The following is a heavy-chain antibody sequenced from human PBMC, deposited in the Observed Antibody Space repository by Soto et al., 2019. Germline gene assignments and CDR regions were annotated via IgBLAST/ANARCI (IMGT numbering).Heavy chain of an antibody. J-gene: IGHJ4*02. V-gene: IGHV2-5*02. CDR3: AHRERNWNDVRGTNFDY. CDR1: GFSLSTSGVG. D-gene: IGHD1-20*01. Sequence: GSGPTLVNPTHTLTLTCTFSGFSLSTSGVGVGWIRQPPGKALEWLALIYWDDDKRYSPSLKSRLTITKDTSKNQVVLTMTNMDPVDTATYYCAHRERNWNDVRGTNFDYWGQGTLVTVSS. CDR2: IYWDDDK.